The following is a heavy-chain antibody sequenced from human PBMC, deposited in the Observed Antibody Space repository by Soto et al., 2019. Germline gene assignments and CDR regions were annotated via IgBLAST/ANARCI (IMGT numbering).Heavy chain of an antibody. CDR3: ARASPYDTLTGYYPD. CDR2: ISWNSGSI. V-gene: IGHV3-9*01. J-gene: IGHJ4*02. CDR1: GFTVDDYA. Sequence: PGGSLRLSCAASGFTVDDYAMHWVRQAPGKGLEWVSGISWNSGSIGYADSVKGRFTISRDNAKNSLYLQMNSLRAEDTAVYYCARASPYDTLTGYYPDWGQGTLVTVSS. D-gene: IGHD3-9*01.